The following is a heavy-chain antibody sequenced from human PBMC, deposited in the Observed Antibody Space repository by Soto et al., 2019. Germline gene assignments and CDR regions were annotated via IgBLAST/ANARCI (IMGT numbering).Heavy chain of an antibody. CDR1: GFSLTTSSMC. J-gene: IGHJ6*02. Sequence: SGPTLVNPTQTLTLTCTFSGFSLTTSSMCVSWIRQPPGKALEWLALIDWDDDKYYSTSLKTRLTIFKDTSKNQVVLTMTNMDRVGTATYFFALIRVRITDYYYDGMDVWGQGTTVTVSS. CDR3: ALIRVRITDYYYDGMDV. V-gene: IGHV2-70*01. D-gene: IGHD6-13*01. CDR2: IDWDDDK.